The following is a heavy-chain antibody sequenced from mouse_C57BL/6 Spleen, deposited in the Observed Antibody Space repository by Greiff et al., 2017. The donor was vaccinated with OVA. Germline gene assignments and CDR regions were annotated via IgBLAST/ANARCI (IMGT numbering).Heavy chain of an antibody. CDR1: GYTFTSYW. Sequence: QVQLQQPGAELVKPGASVKLSCKASGYTFTSYWMHWVKQRPGQGLEWIGMIHPNSGSTNYNEKFKSKATLTVDKSSSTAYMQLSSLTSEDSAVYYCARRGYYGSSLYYFDYWGQGTTLTVSS. D-gene: IGHD1-1*01. CDR2: IHPNSGST. J-gene: IGHJ2*01. V-gene: IGHV1-64*01. CDR3: ARRGYYGSSLYYFDY.